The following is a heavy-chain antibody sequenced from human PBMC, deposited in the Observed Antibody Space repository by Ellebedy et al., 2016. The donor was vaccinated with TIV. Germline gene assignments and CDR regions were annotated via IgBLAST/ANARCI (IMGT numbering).Heavy chain of an antibody. Sequence: PGGSLRLSCAASGFSFSRYAMSWVRQAPGKGLEWVSGIFGSGGGISYADSVKGRFTISRDNSKNTLYLQMNSLRAEDTAIYYCAKGYGSSSRYFFDYWGQGTPVTVSS. J-gene: IGHJ4*02. CDR2: IFGSGGGI. D-gene: IGHD6-6*01. CDR3: AKGYGSSSRYFFDY. CDR1: GFSFSRYA. V-gene: IGHV3-23*01.